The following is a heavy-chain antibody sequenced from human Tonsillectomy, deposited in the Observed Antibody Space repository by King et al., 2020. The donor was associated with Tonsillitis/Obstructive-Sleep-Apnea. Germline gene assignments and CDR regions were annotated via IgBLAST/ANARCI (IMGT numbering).Heavy chain of an antibody. CDR2: INGRGSST. D-gene: IGHD1-26*01. CDR3: SKVTNSGTHYYFDY. J-gene: IGHJ4*02. V-gene: IGHV3-23*04. CDR1: GFTFSSYA. Sequence: VQLVESGGGLVQPGESLRLSCAASGFTFSSYAMSWVRQTPEKRLEWVSAINGRGSSTYYVDSVKGRFTISRDNSKNTLSLQMTSLRAEDPAVYYCSKVTNSGTHYYFDYWGQGALVTVSS.